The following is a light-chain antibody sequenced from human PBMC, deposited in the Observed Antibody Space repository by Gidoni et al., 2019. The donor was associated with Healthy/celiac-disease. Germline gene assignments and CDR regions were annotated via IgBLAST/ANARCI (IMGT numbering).Light chain of an antibody. CDR2: DAS. V-gene: IGKV3-11*01. CDR1: QSVSSY. CDR3: QQRSNWPPLT. Sequence: EIVLTQSPAPLSLSPGERATLSCRASQSVSSYLAWYQQNPAQAPRLLIYDASNRATGIPARFSGSGSGTDFTLTISSLEPEDFAVYYCQQRSNWPPLTFGGGTKVEIK. J-gene: IGKJ4*01.